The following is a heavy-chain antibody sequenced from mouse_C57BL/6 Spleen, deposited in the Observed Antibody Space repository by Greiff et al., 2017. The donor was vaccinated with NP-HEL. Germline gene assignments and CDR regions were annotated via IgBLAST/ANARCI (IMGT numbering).Heavy chain of an antibody. Sequence: QVQLQQSGAELVKPGASVKLSCKASGYTFTSYWMQWVKQRPGQGLEWIGEIDPSDSYTNYNQKFKGKATLTVDTSSSTAYMQLSSLTSEDSAVYYCARARGAADYAMDYWGQGTSVTVSS. CDR1: GYTFTSYW. V-gene: IGHV1-50*01. CDR2: IDPSDSYT. CDR3: ARARGAADYAMDY. D-gene: IGHD6-1*01. J-gene: IGHJ4*01.